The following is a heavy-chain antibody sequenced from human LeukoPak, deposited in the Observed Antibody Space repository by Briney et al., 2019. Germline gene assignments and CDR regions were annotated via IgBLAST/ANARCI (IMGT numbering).Heavy chain of an antibody. CDR1: GFTFGSYE. V-gene: IGHV3-48*03. J-gene: IGHJ4*02. D-gene: IGHD5-24*01. CDR3: ARGDHIKMALDY. CDR2: ISSSGSTI. Sequence: GGSLRLSCAASGFTFGSYEMNWVRQAPGKGLEWVSYISSSGSTIYYADSVKGRFTISRDNAKNSLYLQMNSLRAEDTAVYYCARGDHIKMALDYWGQGTLVTVSS.